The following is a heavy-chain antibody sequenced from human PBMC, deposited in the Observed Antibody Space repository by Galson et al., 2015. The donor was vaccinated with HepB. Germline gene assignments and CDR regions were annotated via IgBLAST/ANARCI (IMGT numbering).Heavy chain of an antibody. CDR2: ISGSTDNT. Sequence: SLRLSCAASGFTFSSFVMSWVRQAPGKGLEWVSTISGSTDNTYYADSVKGRFTISRDNSKNTLYLQMNSLRAEDTAAYYCATRTTMGNWGQGTLVIVSS. V-gene: IGHV3-23*01. J-gene: IGHJ4*02. CDR3: ATRTTMGN. CDR1: GFTFSSFV. D-gene: IGHD5-18*01.